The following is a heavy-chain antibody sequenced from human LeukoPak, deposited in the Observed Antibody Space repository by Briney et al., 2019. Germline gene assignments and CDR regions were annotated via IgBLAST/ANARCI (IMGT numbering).Heavy chain of an antibody. CDR3: ARSLYYSNWYFDL. Sequence: SETLSLTCTVSGGSISSYYWSWIRQPPGKGLKWIGNIYYSGSTNYNPSLKSRVTISVDTSKNQFSLKLSSVTAADTAVYYCARSLYYSNWYFDLWGRGTLVTVSS. J-gene: IGHJ2*01. V-gene: IGHV4-59*01. CDR1: GGSISSYY. D-gene: IGHD3-10*01. CDR2: IYYSGST.